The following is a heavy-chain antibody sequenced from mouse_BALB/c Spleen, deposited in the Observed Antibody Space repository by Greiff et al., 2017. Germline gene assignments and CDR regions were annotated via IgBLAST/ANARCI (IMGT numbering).Heavy chain of an antibody. CDR3: AREGGYYRYDY. D-gene: IGHD2-14*01. Sequence: EVKLMESGPGLVKPSQSLSLTCSVTGYSITSGYYWNWIRQFPGNKLEWMGYISYDGSNNYNPSLKNRISITRDTSKNQFFLKLNSVTTEDTATYYCAREGGYYRYDYWGQGTTLTVSS. CDR2: ISYDGSN. V-gene: IGHV3-6*02. CDR1: GYSITSGYY. J-gene: IGHJ2*01.